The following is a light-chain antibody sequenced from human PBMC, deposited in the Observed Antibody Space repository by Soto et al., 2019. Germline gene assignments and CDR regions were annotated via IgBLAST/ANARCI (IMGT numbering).Light chain of an antibody. CDR2: GAS. V-gene: IGKV3-15*01. J-gene: IGKJ2*01. CDR1: QSVSSN. Sequence: EIVMTQSPATLSVSPGERATLSCRASQSVSSNLAWYQQKPGQAPRLLIYGASTRATGIPARFSGSGSGTEFTLTISSLQSEDFAVYYCQHQGTFGQGTKLAIK. CDR3: QHQGT.